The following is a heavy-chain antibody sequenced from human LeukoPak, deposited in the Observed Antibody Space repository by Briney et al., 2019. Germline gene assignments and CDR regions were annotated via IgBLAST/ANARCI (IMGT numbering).Heavy chain of an antibody. Sequence: GESLKISCKGSGYRFTDYWIGWVRQMPGKGLEWMGIIFPGDSDTKYSPSFQGQVTISADNSISTAYLQWSSLKASDAAMYYCVRHGLKGRSGSRCFTSFYYYGLDVWGQGSTLTVSS. D-gene: IGHD2-2*02. V-gene: IGHV5-51*01. J-gene: IGHJ6*02. CDR3: VRHGLKGRSGSRCFTSFYYYGLDV. CDR2: IFPGDSDT. CDR1: GYRFTDYW.